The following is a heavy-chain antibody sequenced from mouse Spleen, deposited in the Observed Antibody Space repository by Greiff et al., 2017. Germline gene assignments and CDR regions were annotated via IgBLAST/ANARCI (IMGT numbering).Heavy chain of an antibody. J-gene: IGHJ4*01. D-gene: IGHD2-3*01. V-gene: IGHV5-17*01. Sequence: EVKLMESGGGLVKPGGSLKLSCAASGFTFSDYGMHWVRQAPEKGLEWVAYISSGSSTIYYADTVKGRFTISRDNAKNTLFLQMTSLRSEDTAMYYCARLYDGYYYAMDYWGQGTSVTVSS. CDR2: ISSGSSTI. CDR1: GFTFSDYG. CDR3: ARLYDGYYYAMDY.